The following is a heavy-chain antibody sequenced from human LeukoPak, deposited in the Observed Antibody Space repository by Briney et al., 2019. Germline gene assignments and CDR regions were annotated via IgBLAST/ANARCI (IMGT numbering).Heavy chain of an antibody. Sequence: GASVKVSCKASGYTFTGYYMHWVRQAPGQGLEWMGWINPNSGGTNYAQKFQGWVTMTRDTSISTAYMELSRLRSDDTAVYYCARGASLEQQDELGTHSSGWYGGYYFDYWGQGTLVTVSS. D-gene: IGHD6-19*01. J-gene: IGHJ4*02. CDR1: GYTFTGYY. CDR2: INPNSGGT. V-gene: IGHV1-2*04. CDR3: ARGASLEQQDELGTHSSGWYGGYYFDY.